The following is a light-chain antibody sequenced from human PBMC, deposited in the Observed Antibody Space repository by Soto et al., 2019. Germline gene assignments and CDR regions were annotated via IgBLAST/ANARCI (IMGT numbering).Light chain of an antibody. CDR1: SSDVGGYNY. CDR2: DVS. J-gene: IGLJ1*01. V-gene: IGLV2-14*01. Sequence: QSVLTQPASVSGSPGQSITISCTGTSSDVGGYNYVSWYQQHPGKAPKLMIYDVSNRPSGVSNPFSGSKSGNTASLTISGLQAEDEADYYCSSYTSSSLYVFGAGTKVTVL. CDR3: SSYTSSSLYV.